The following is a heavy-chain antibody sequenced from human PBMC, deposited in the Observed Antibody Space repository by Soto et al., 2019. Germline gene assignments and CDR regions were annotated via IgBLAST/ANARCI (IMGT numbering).Heavy chain of an antibody. J-gene: IGHJ4*02. CDR1: GFSLSSTGVG. CDR3: ARSGHNSGFFYSGY. V-gene: IGHV2-5*01. D-gene: IGHD3-22*01. CDR2: INWNDDK. Sequence: QITLKESGPTLVKVTQTVTLTCTFSGFSLSSTGVGVGWIRQPPGKALEGLALINWNDDKRYNPSLKSRLTITKDTSKNQVVLTMTNIDTVDTAAYYCARSGHNSGFFYSGYWGPGTLVTVSS.